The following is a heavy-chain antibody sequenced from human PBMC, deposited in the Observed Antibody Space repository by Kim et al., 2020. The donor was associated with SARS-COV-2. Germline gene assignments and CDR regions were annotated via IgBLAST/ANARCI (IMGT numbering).Heavy chain of an antibody. CDR2: IYYSGST. J-gene: IGHJ4*01. D-gene: IGHD1-20*01. CDR3: GRQEGNNWFNYIDY. CDR1: GGSISSSTYY. V-gene: IGHV4-39*01. Sequence: SETLSLTCSVSGGSISSSTYYWGWIRQPPGKGLEWIGTIYYSGSTKYNPSLKSRVSISIDTSKNQFSLKLTSVSAADTAVYYCGRQEGNNWFNYIDYWGQGTLVTVSS.